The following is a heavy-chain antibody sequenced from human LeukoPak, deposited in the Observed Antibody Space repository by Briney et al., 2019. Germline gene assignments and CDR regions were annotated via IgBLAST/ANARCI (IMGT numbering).Heavy chain of an antibody. CDR2: IWYDGSNK. CDR1: GFTFSSYG. CDR3: ATERGGYCTNGVCYSYLTYYFDY. J-gene: IGHJ4*02. V-gene: IGHV3-33*01. Sequence: GRSLRLSCAASGFTFSSYGMHWVRQAPGKGLEWVAVIWYDGSNKYYADSVKGRFTISRDNSKNTLYLQMNSLRAEDTAVYYCATERGGYCTNGVCYSYLTYYFDYWGQGTLVTVSS. D-gene: IGHD2-8*01.